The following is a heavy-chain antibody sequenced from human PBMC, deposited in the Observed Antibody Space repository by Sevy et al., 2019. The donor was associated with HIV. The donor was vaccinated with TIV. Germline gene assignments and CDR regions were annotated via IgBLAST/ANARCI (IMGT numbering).Heavy chain of an antibody. CDR2: IRYDGSNK. CDR3: AKCLLEDYDILTGYLDTYYFDY. CDR1: GFTFSSYG. Sequence: GGSLRISCAASGFTFSSYGMHWVRQAPGKGLEWVAFIRYDGSNKYYADSVKGRFTISRDNSKNTLYLQMNSLRAEDTAVYYCAKCLLEDYDILTGYLDTYYFDYWGQGTLVTVSS. V-gene: IGHV3-30*02. J-gene: IGHJ4*02. D-gene: IGHD3-9*01.